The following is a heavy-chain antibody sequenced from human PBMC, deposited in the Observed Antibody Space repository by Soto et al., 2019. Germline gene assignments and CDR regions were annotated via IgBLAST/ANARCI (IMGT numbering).Heavy chain of an antibody. CDR3: ARGSTDSYPGSRIFDF. CDR2: ISYDGSNK. D-gene: IGHD3-10*01. J-gene: IGHJ4*02. CDR1: GFTFSSYG. Sequence: GGSLRLSCAASGFTFSSYGMHWVRQAPGKGLEWVAVISYDGSNKYYADSVRGRFTMSRDNSKKTLYLQMNSLRVEDSALYYCARGSTDSYPGSRIFDFWGRGTLVTVSS. V-gene: IGHV3-30*03.